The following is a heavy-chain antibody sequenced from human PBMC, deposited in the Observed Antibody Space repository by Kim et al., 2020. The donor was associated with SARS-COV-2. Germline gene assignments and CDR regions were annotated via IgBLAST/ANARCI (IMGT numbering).Heavy chain of an antibody. CDR1: GFSLSTSGMC. D-gene: IGHD3-22*01. CDR3: ARMSRNYYDSSGYRFDY. CDR2: IDWDDDK. J-gene: IGHJ4*02. Sequence: SGPTLVKPTQTLTLTCTFSGFSLSTSGMCVSWIRQPPGKALEWLALIDWDDDKYYSTSLKTRLTISKDTSKNQVVLTMTNMDPVDTATYYCARMSRNYYDSSGYRFDYWGQGTLVTVSS. V-gene: IGHV2-70*01.